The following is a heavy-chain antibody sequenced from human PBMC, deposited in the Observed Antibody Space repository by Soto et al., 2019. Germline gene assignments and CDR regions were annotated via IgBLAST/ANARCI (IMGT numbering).Heavy chain of an antibody. J-gene: IGHJ3*02. D-gene: IGHD3-22*01. CDR3: ARGPYESSGFYSAFDI. Sequence: QLQLQESGSGLVKPSETLSLTCVFSGGSISSGAYSWSWIRQPPGKGLELIGYIYRSGITYYRPSLKSRVTVSIDRSKNQFSLKMSSVTAADTAVFYCARGPYESSGFYSAFDIWGPGTLVTVSS. V-gene: IGHV4-30-2*01. CDR1: GGSISSGAYS. CDR2: IYRSGIT.